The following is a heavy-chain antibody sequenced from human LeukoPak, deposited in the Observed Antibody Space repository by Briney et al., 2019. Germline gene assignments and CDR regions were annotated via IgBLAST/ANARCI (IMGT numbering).Heavy chain of an antibody. CDR2: IYYSGST. Sequence: SETLSLTCTVSGGSISSYYWSWIRQPPGKGLEWLGYIYYSGSTNYNPSLKSRVTISVDTSKNQFSLKLSSVTAADTALYYCARVRKWELDYWGQGALVTVSS. V-gene: IGHV4-59*01. J-gene: IGHJ4*02. CDR1: GGSISSYY. CDR3: ARVRKWELDY. D-gene: IGHD1-26*01.